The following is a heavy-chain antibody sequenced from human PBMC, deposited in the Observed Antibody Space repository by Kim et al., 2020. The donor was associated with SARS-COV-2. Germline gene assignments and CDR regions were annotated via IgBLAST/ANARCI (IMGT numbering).Heavy chain of an antibody. D-gene: IGHD1-1*01. V-gene: IGHV3-23*01. J-gene: IGHJ6*03. CDR2: IPSASHYT. CDR3: AKDGHDTDYYYYLDV. CDR1: GFTFSRHA. Sequence: GGSLRLSREASGFTFSRHAMTWVRQAPGKGLEWVSTIPSASHYTIYADSVKGRFTISRDNSQNTLYLQMSSLTPEDTAVYYCAKDGHDTDYYYYLDV.